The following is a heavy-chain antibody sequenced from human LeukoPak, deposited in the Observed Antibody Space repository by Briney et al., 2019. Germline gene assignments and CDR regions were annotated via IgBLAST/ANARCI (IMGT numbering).Heavy chain of an antibody. CDR3: AQGVKYNSSPYGYDF. D-gene: IGHD6-6*01. CDR1: GFTFSSYA. V-gene: IGHV3-23*01. CDR2: VSGSGAST. J-gene: IGHJ4*02. Sequence: GGSLRLSCAASGFTFSSYAMSWVREAPGKGLEWVSAVSGSGASTYYADSVKGRFTLSRDNSKNTLYLQMNSLRAEDTAVYYCAQGVKYNSSPYGYDFWGQGTLVTVSS.